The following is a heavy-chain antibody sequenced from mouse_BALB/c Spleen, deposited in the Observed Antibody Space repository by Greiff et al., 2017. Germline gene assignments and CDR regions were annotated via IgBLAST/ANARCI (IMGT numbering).Heavy chain of an antibody. V-gene: IGHV14-4*02. CDR2: IDPENGDT. D-gene: IGHD2-14*01. CDR3: NADYRYDGDADY. CDR1: GFNIKDYY. Sequence: EVQLQESGAELVRPGALVKLSCKASGFNIKDYYMHWVKQRPEQGLEWIGWIDPENGDTEYAPKFQGKATMTADTSSNTAYLQLSSLTSEDTAVYYCNADYRYDGDADYWGQGTTLTVSS. J-gene: IGHJ2*01.